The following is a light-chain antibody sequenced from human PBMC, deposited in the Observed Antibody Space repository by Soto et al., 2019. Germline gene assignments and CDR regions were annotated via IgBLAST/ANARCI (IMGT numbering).Light chain of an antibody. J-gene: IGKJ5*01. CDR2: GAS. CDR1: QDIINH. CDR3: HDYRRALGT. V-gene: IGKV1-27*01. Sequence: DIQMTQSPSSLSASVGDTVTITCRASQDIINHLAWYQQRPGKVPNLLIYGASTLHSGVPSRFRGSWSGTHFTLTISSLQTEDVATYYCHDYRRALGTFGRGTRLEIK.